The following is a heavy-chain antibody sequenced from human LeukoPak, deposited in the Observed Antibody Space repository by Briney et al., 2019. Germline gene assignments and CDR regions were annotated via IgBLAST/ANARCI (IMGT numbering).Heavy chain of an antibody. CDR1: GGTFSSYA. CDR2: IIPIFGTA. Sequence: SVKVSCKASGGTFSSYAISWARQAPGQGLEWMGGIIPIFGTANYAQKFQGRVTMTRNTSISTAYMELSSLRSEGTAVYYCARDNGDGAFDIWGQGTMVTVSS. V-gene: IGHV1-69*05. J-gene: IGHJ3*02. CDR3: ARDNGDGAFDI. D-gene: IGHD4-17*01.